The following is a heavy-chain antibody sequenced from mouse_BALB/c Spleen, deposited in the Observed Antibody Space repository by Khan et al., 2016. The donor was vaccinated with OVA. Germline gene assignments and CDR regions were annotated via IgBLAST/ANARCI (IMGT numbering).Heavy chain of an antibody. CDR3: AIYHGYFDV. V-gene: IGHV1-26*01. CDR2: VNPNNGGT. Sequence: VQLKESGPDLVMPGASVKISCKASGYSFTGYYIHWVKQSHGKSLEWIGRVNPNNGGTSYNQKFKGKAILTVDKSSNTAYMELRSLTSEDSAVYSCAIYHGYFDVWGAGTTVTVSS. J-gene: IGHJ1*01. CDR1: GYSFTGYY. D-gene: IGHD1-1*01.